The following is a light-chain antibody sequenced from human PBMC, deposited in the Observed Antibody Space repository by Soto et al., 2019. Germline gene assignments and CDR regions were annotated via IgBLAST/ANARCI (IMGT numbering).Light chain of an antibody. CDR1: SSNIGAGYD. CDR2: GNS. Sequence: QSALTQPPSVSGAPGQRVTISCTGSSSNIGAGYDVHWYQQLPGTAPKLLIYGNSNRPSGVPDRFSGYKSGTSASLAITGLQAEDEADYYCQSYDSSLSGVLFGGGTKVTVL. CDR3: QSYDSSLSGVL. V-gene: IGLV1-40*01. J-gene: IGLJ2*01.